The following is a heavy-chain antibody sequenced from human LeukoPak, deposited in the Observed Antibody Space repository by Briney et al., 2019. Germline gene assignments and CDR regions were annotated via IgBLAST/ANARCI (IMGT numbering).Heavy chain of an antibody. V-gene: IGHV3-21*01. D-gene: IGHD3-10*01. J-gene: IGHJ4*02. CDR3: ATDMLGGSGSSDY. CDR1: GFIFSSYS. Sequence: GGSLRLSCAASGFIFSSYSMNWVRQAPGKGLEWVSSITTSSGYIYYADSVKGRFTISRDNAKNSLYLQMNSLRAEDTAVYYCATDMLGGSGSSDYWGQGTLVTVSS. CDR2: ITTSSGYI.